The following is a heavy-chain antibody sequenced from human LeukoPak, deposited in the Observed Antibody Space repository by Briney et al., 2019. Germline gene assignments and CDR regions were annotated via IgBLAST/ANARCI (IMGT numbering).Heavy chain of an antibody. CDR1: RFTFSTYA. CDR3: ARDRIAVAGMGAFQH. J-gene: IGHJ1*01. D-gene: IGHD6-19*01. CDR2: ISNDGTNE. Sequence: RGSLRLSCAASRFTFSTYAMHWVRQAPGKGLEWMAGISNDGTNEDHADSVKGRFTISRDNSKNTLYLQMNSLRAEDTAIYYCARDRIAVAGMGAFQHWGQGTLVTVSS. V-gene: IGHV3-30-3*01.